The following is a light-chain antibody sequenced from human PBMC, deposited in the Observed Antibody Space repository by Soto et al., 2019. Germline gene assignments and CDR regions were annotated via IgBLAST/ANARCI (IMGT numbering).Light chain of an antibody. Sequence: PKRDKGTIPCRASQGISSYLAWYQQNPGKAPKLLIYAASTLQSGVPSRFSGSGSGTDFTLTISCLQSEDFATYYCQQYYSYPRTFGQGTKVDIK. V-gene: IGKV1-8*01. J-gene: IGKJ1*01. CDR1: QGISSY. CDR2: AAS. CDR3: QQYYSYPRT.